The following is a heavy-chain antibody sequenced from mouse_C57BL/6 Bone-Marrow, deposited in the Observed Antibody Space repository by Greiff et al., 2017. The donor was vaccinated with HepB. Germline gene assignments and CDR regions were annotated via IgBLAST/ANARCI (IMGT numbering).Heavy chain of an antibody. D-gene: IGHD1-1*01. CDR1: GYSITSGYY. CDR3: ARDSPITTVVAIGYFDY. J-gene: IGHJ2*01. CDR2: ISYDGSN. Sequence: EVQLQESGPGLVKPSQSLSLTCSVTGYSITSGYYWNWIRQFPGNKLEWMGYISYDGSNNYNPSLKNRISITRDTSKNQFFLKLNSVTTEDTATYYCARDSPITTVVAIGYFDYWGQGTTLTVSS. V-gene: IGHV3-6*01.